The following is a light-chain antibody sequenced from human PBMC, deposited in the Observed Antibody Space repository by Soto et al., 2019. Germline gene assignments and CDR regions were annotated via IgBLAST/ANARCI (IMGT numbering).Light chain of an antibody. CDR2: DVS. CDR3: SSYTSATTYV. Sequence: QSALTQPASVSGSHGQSITISCTGTSSDVGAYNYDSWYQQYPGEAPKVIIYDVSHRPAGVSNRFSGSKAGNTAPLTISGLQTQDEADYYCSSYTSATTYVFGTGTKVTVL. CDR1: SSDVGAYNY. V-gene: IGLV2-14*01. J-gene: IGLJ1*01.